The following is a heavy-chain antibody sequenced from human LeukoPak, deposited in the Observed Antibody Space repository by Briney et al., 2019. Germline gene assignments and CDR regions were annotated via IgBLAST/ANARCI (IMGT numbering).Heavy chain of an antibody. J-gene: IGHJ5*02. V-gene: IGHV1-2*02. CDR1: GYTFTSYY. CDR3: ARDGDNWNDLWFDP. Sequence: ASVKVSCKASGYTFTSYYMHWVRQAPGQGLEWMGIINPSGSSTNYAQKFQGRVTMTRDTSISTAYMELSRLRSDDTAVYYCARDGDNWNDLWFDPWGQGTLVTVSS. CDR2: INPSGSST. D-gene: IGHD1-1*01.